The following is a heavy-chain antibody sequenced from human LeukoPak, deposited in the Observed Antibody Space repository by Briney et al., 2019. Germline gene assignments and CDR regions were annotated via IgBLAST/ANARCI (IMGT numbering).Heavy chain of an antibody. D-gene: IGHD2-15*01. J-gene: IGHJ5*02. CDR3: ARAGAVVDNWFDP. CDR2: INPKSGGT. CDR1: GYTFTGYY. V-gene: IGHV1-2*02. Sequence: ASVKVSCKASGYTFTGYYMHWVRQAPGQGLEWMGWINPKSGGTNYAQKFQGKVTMTRDTSISTAYMELSRLRSDDTAVYYCARAGAVVDNWFDPWGQGTLVTVSS.